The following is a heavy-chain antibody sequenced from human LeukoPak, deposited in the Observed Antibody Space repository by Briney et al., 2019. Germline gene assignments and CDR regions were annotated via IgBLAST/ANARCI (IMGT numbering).Heavy chain of an antibody. V-gene: IGHV3-33*06. D-gene: IGHD5-24*01. CDR2: VWYDGSNQ. CDR3: AKDRDTPATAQPQRGYFDS. CDR1: GFTFSGSG. J-gene: IGHJ4*02. Sequence: PGSSQRLSCAASGFTFSGSGMHWVRQAPGKGLEWVAIVWYDGSNQYYADSVKGRFTISRDNSKNTVDLQMNSLRAEDTAVYFCAKDRDTPATAQPQRGYFDSWGQGTLVTVSS.